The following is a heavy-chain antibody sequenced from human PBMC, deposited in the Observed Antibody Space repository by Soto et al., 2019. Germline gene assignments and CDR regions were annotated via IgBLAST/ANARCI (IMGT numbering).Heavy chain of an antibody. V-gene: IGHV4-59*13. CDR1: GGSISSYY. CDR3: ARDTPPDGDYSV. Sequence: PSETLSLTCTVSGGSISSYYWSWIRQPPGKGLEWIGYIYYSGSTNYNPSLKSRVTISVDTSKNQFSLKLSSVTAADTAVYYCARDTPPDGDYSVWGQGTLVTVSS. CDR2: IYYSGST. D-gene: IGHD4-17*01. J-gene: IGHJ4*02.